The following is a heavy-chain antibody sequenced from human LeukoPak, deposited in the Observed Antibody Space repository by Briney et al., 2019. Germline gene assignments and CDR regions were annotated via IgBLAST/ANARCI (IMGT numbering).Heavy chain of an antibody. CDR3: ARHITIAAAGTFDY. J-gene: IGHJ4*02. Sequence: PSETLSLTCAVSGVSISPYYWAWIRQPPGKGLEWIGYIFYSGGTNYNPSLKSRVTISVDTSKNQCSLRLNSVTAADTAVYYCARHITIAAAGTFDYWGQGTLVTVSS. V-gene: IGHV4-59*08. D-gene: IGHD6-13*01. CDR1: GVSISPYY. CDR2: IFYSGGT.